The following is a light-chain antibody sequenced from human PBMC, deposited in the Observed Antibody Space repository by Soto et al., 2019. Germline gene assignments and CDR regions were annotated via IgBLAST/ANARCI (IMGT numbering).Light chain of an antibody. V-gene: IGKV1-5*03. CDR3: QQYNSYHWT. Sequence: DIQMTQSPSTLSASVGDRVTITCRASQSISSGLAWYQQKPGKAHKLLIYKASSLESGVPSRFSGSGAGTEFPLTISSLQPDDFATYYCQQYNSYHWTFGQGTKVEI. J-gene: IGKJ1*01. CDR1: QSISSG. CDR2: KAS.